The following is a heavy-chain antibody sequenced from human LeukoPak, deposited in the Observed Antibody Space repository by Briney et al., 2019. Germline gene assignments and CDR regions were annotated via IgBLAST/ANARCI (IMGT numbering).Heavy chain of an antibody. J-gene: IGHJ4*02. CDR1: GYTFTSYA. CDR2: INAGNGNT. D-gene: IGHD6-19*01. V-gene: IGHV1-3*01. Sequence: ASVNVSCKASGYTFTSYAMHWVRQAPGQRLEWMGWINAGNGNTKYSQKFQDRVTITRDTSASTAYMELSSLRSEDTAVYYCARDLSSGWSFDCWGQGTLVTVSS. CDR3: ARDLSSGWSFDC.